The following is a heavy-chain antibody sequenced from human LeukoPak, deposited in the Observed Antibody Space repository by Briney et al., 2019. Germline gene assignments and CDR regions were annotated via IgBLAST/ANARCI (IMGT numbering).Heavy chain of an antibody. V-gene: IGHV3-7*03. D-gene: IGHD7-27*01. CDR1: GFTFSSYW. CDR3: ARDSRNYNWGSLGYFDY. Sequence: GGSQRLSCAASGFTFSSYWMSWVRQAPGKGLEWVANIKQDGSEKYYVDSVKGRFTISRDNAKNSLYLQMNSLRAEDTAVYYCARDSRNYNWGSLGYFDYWGQGTLVTVSS. CDR2: IKQDGSEK. J-gene: IGHJ4*02.